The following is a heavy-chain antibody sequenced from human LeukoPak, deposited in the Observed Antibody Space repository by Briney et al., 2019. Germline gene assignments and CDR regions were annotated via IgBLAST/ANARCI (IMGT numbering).Heavy chain of an antibody. CDR3: VKNIVATRRSYYYYYGMDV. V-gene: IGHV4-4*02. D-gene: IGHD5-12*01. CDR1: GGSISNTNW. Sequence: SETLSLTCGVSGGSISNTNWWTWVRQPPGKGLEWIGEVNLQGSTNYNPSLKSRVAISVDTSKNQFSLKLSSVTAADTAVYYCVKNIVATRRSYYYYYGMDVWGQGTTVTVSS. CDR2: VNLQGST. J-gene: IGHJ6*02.